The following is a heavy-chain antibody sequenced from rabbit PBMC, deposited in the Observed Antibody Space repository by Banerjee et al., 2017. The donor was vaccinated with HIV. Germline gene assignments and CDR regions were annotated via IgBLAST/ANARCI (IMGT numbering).Heavy chain of an antibody. D-gene: IGHD6-1*01. J-gene: IGHJ2*01. Sequence: QEQLEESGGDLVKPEGSLTLTCTASGFSFSNKYVMCWVRQAPGKGLEWIACINTISGDTVYATWAKGRFTISKTSWTTVTLQMTSLTAADTATYFCARSRDSSTTDGFDLWGPGTLVTVS. CDR2: INTISGDT. V-gene: IGHV1S45*01. CDR3: ARSRDSSTTDGFDL. CDR1: GFSFSNKYV.